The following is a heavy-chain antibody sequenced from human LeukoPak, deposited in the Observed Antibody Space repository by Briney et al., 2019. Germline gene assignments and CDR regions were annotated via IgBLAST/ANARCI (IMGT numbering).Heavy chain of an antibody. D-gene: IGHD3-22*01. V-gene: IGHV3-7*04. Sequence: PGGSLRLSCAASGFTFSGYWMSWVRQAPGKGLEWVANIKEDGSEKYYVDSVKGRFTISRDNAKSSLYLQMNSLRAEDTAVYYCARAYYYDSRGYYLGDWGQGTLVTVSS. CDR3: ARAYYYDSRGYYLGD. CDR1: GFTFSGYW. CDR2: IKEDGSEK. J-gene: IGHJ4*02.